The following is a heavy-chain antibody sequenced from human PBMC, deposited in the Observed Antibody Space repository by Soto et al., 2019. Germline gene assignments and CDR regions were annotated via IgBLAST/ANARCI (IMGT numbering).Heavy chain of an antibody. Sequence: EVQLVQSGAEVKKPGESLMISCKGSGYSFTSYWISWVRQMPGKGLEWMGRIDPSDSYTNYSPSFQGHVTISADKSISTAYLQWSSLKASDTAMYYCARQDGIAVAATSHYGMDVWGQGTTVTVSS. CDR3: ARQDGIAVAATSHYGMDV. V-gene: IGHV5-10-1*03. CDR1: GYSFTSYW. D-gene: IGHD6-19*01. CDR2: IDPSDSYT. J-gene: IGHJ6*02.